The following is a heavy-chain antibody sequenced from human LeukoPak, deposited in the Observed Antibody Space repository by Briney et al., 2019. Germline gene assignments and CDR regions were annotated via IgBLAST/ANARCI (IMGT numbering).Heavy chain of an antibody. J-gene: IGHJ4*02. CDR3: ARDSDYCSGGSCYLDY. CDR1: GFTFSTYA. Sequence: GGSLRLSCAASGFTFSTYAISWVRQAPGKGLEWVSCISSTSNYIFYADSVRGRFTISRDNAKNSLYLQMNNLRAEDTAVYYCARDSDYCSGGSCYLDYWGQGTLVTVSS. D-gene: IGHD2-15*01. V-gene: IGHV3-21*04. CDR2: ISSTSNYI.